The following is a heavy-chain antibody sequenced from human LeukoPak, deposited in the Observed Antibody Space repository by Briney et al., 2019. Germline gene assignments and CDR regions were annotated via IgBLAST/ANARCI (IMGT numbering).Heavy chain of an antibody. J-gene: IGHJ6*03. CDR3: ARDEMKVGSGGDTSSYYYVYYMDV. CDR2: VFSSGSA. V-gene: IGHV4-4*07. Sequence: SGTLSLTCSVSGDSVSRYHWSWIRQPAGRGLEWIGRVFSSGSANYNPSLKSRVILSVDKYKNELSLRLSAVIAADTAIYYCARDEMKVGSGGDTSSYYYVYYMDVWGQGTAVSVS. CDR1: GDSVSRYH. D-gene: IGHD2-21*02.